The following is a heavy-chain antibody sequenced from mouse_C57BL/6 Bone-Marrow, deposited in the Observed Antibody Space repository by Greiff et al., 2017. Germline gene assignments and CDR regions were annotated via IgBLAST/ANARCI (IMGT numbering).Heavy chain of an antibody. CDR3: TRAYYINDVGFAY. Sequence: VQLQQSGTVLARPGASVKMSCKTSGYTFTSYWMHWVNQRPGQGLEWIGAIYPGNSDTSYNQKFKGKAKLTAVTSASTAYMELSSLTNEDSAVYYCTRAYYINDVGFAYWGQGTLVTVSA. D-gene: IGHD2-12*01. CDR2: IYPGNSDT. CDR1: GYTFTSYW. V-gene: IGHV1-5*01. J-gene: IGHJ3*01.